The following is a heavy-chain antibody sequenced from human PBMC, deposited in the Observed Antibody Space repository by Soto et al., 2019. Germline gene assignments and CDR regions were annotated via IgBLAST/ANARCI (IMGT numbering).Heavy chain of an antibody. Sequence: GGSLRLSCAASGFTFSSYGMHWVRQAPGKGLEWVAVISYDGSNKYYADSVKGRFTISRDNSKNTLYLQMNSLRAEDTAVYYCAKDRRSNLYGGLDYWGQGTVVTVSS. CDR1: GFTFSSYG. J-gene: IGHJ4*02. CDR2: ISYDGSNK. CDR3: AKDRRSNLYGGLDY. D-gene: IGHD4-17*01. V-gene: IGHV3-30*18.